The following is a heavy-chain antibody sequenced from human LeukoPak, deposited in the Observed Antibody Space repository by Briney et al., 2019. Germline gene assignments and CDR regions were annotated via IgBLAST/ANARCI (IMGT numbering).Heavy chain of an antibody. CDR3: AKGSTYYYHSSGYYFDY. CDR2: ISYDGSNK. Sequence: SGGSLRLSCAASGFTFSSYGMHWVRQAPGKGLEWVAVISYDGSNKYYADSVKGRFTISRDNSKNMLYLQMNSLRAEDTAVYYCAKGSTYYYHSSGYYFDYWGQGTLVTVSS. V-gene: IGHV3-30*18. J-gene: IGHJ4*02. D-gene: IGHD3-22*01. CDR1: GFTFSSYG.